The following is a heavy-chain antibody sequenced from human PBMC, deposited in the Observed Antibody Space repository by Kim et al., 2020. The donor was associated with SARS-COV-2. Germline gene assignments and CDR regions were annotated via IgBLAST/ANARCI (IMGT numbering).Heavy chain of an antibody. V-gene: IGHV3-30*18. D-gene: IGHD6-19*01. CDR2: ISYDGSNK. J-gene: IGHJ4*02. CDR3: AKDPAKYSSGWYSDY. CDR1: GFTFSSYG. Sequence: GGSLRLSCAASGFTFSSYGMHWVRQAPGKGLEWVAVISYDGSNKYYADSVKGRFTISRDNSKNTLYLQMNSLRAEDTAVYYCAKDPAKYSSGWYSDYWGQGTLVTVSS.